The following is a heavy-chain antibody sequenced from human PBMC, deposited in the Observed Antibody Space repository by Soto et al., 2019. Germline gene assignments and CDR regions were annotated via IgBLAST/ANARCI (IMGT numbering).Heavy chain of an antibody. Sequence: GGSLRLSCAASGFTFSSYAMSWVRQAPGKGLEWVSAISGSGGSTYYADSVKGRFTISRDNAKNSLYLQMNSLRAEVTAVYYCARDSGVTTVSDYWGQGTLVTVSS. V-gene: IGHV3-23*01. J-gene: IGHJ4*02. CDR2: ISGSGGST. CDR1: GFTFSSYA. D-gene: IGHD4-17*01. CDR3: ARDSGVTTVSDY.